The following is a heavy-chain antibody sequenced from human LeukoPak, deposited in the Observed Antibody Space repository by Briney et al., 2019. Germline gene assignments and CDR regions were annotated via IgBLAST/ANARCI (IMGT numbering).Heavy chain of an antibody. J-gene: IGHJ4*02. CDR1: GYTLTELS. V-gene: IGHV1-24*01. Sequence: GASVKVSCKVSGYTLTELSMHWVRQAPGKGLEWMGGFDPEDGETIYAQKFQGRVTMTEDTSTDTAYMELSSLRSGDTAVYYCATRDSARYYFDYWGQGTLVTVSS. D-gene: IGHD2-21*02. CDR2: FDPEDGET. CDR3: ATRDSARYYFDY.